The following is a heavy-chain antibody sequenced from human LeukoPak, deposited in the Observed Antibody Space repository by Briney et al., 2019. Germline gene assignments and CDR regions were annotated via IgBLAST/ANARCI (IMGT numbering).Heavy chain of an antibody. V-gene: IGHV1-3*01. J-gene: IGHJ5*02. Sequence: SVKVSCKASGYTFTSYAMHWVRQAPGQRLEWMGWINAGNGDTKYSQKFQGRVTITRDTSASTAYMELSSLRSEDTAVYYCARPYYYGSNWFDPWGQGTLVTVSS. CDR3: ARPYYYGSNWFDP. CDR2: INAGNGDT. D-gene: IGHD3-10*01. CDR1: GYTFTSYA.